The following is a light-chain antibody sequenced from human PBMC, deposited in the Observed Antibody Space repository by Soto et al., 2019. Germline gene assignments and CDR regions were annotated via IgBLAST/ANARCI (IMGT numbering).Light chain of an antibody. V-gene: IGKV3-15*01. Sequence: EIVMTQSPATLSVSPGDRATLSCRAGQPLNNNVAWYQHKPGQAPRLLIYGASTRATGISARFSGSGSGTEFTLTISSLQSEDFAVYYCQQYEKWPPSITLGPGTRLE. CDR3: QQYEKWPPSIT. CDR1: QPLNNN. CDR2: GAS. J-gene: IGKJ5*01.